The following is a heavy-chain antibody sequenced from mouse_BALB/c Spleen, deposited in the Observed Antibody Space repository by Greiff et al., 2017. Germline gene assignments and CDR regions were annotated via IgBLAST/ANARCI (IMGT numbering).Heavy chain of an antibody. J-gene: IGHJ3*01. CDR2: ISYSGST. CDR3: AGDPRLAY. CDR1: GYSITSCY. V-gene: IGHV3-8*02. Sequence: VQLKESGPSLVKPSQTLSITCSVTGYSITSCYWNWIRKFPGNKLEYMGYISYSGSTYYNPSLKSRISITRDTSKNQYYLQLNSVTTEDTATYYCAGDPRLAYWGQGTLVTVSA.